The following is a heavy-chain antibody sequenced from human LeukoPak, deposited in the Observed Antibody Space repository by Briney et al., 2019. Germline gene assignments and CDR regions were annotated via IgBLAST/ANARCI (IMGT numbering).Heavy chain of an antibody. J-gene: IGHJ6*03. CDR3: ARDQGSGYDLVPYYDYYMDV. CDR2: ITSTSRYI. V-gene: IGHV3-21*01. CDR1: GFTFDDYA. Sequence: GGSLRLSCAASGFTFDDYAMHWVRQAPGKGLEWVSSITSTSRYIYYGDSVKGRFTISRDNAKNSLYLQMNSLRAEDTAVYYCARDQGSGYDLVPYYDYYMDVWGKGTTVTVSS. D-gene: IGHD5-12*01.